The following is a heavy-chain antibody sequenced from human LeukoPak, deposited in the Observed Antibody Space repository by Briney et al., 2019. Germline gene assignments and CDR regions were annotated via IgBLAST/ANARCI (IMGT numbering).Heavy chain of an antibody. V-gene: IGHV4-59*12. CDR2: IYYSGST. J-gene: IGHJ6*03. CDR1: GGSISSYY. D-gene: IGHD6-13*01. CDR3: ARDIAASWVSYYYYYYMDV. Sequence: SETLSLTCTVSGGSISSYYWSWIRQPPGKGLEWIGSIYYSGSTYYNPSLKSRVTISVDTSKNQFSLKLSSVTAADTAVYYCARDIAASWVSYYYYYYMDVWGKGTTVTVSS.